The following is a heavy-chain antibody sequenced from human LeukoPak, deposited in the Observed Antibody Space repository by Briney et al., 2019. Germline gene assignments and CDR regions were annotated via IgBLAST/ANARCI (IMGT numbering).Heavy chain of an antibody. CDR2: ISTSGGT. D-gene: IGHD3-22*01. CDR3: AKSEDRSGYFFYFDY. J-gene: IGHJ4*02. CDR1: GGSIDTYY. V-gene: IGHV4-4*09. Sequence: SETLSLTCSVSGGSIDTYYWSWVRQPPGKGLEWIGYISTSGGTNYNPSLNSRVTISVDTSKNQFSLKLTSVTAADTAVYYCAKSEDRSGYFFYFDYWGQGALVTVSS.